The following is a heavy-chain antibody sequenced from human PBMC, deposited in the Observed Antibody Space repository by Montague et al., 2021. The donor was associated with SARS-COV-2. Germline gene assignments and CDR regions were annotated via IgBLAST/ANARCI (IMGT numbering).Heavy chain of an antibody. Sequence: SETLSLTCGVSGGSINSYYRSWIRQPAGKGLEWIGRIYTSGRTNHSPSLKSRVTISVDTSRNHLSLKLTSVTAADTAVYYCARDSRTRGWGYWYHGLDVWGQGTTVIVSS. J-gene: IGHJ6*02. V-gene: IGHV4-4*07. CDR1: GGSINSYY. D-gene: IGHD2-2*01. CDR3: ARDSRTRGWGYWYHGLDV. CDR2: IYTSGRT.